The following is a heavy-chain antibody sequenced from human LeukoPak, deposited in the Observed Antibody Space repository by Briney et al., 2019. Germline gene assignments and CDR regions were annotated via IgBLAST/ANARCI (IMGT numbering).Heavy chain of an antibody. CDR1: GFTFSSYS. J-gene: IGHJ3*02. V-gene: IGHV3-21*01. CDR2: ISSSSSYI. Sequence: PGGSLRLSCAASGFTFSSYSMNWVRQAPGKGLGWVSSISSSSSYIYYADSVKGRFTISRDNAKNSLYLQMNSLRAEDTAVYYCATGGRGAFDIWGQGTMVTVSS. CDR3: ATGGRGAFDI. D-gene: IGHD3-16*01.